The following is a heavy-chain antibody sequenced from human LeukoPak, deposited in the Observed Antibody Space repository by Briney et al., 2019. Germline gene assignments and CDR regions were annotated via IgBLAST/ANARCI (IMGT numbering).Heavy chain of an antibody. Sequence: PGGSLRLSCIASGFTFNSYWMSWVRQAPGKGLEGVANIKQDGSEKYYVDSVKGRFTISRDNAKNSLYLQMNSLRAEDTAVFYCARDRGNGYRDYWGQGTLVTVSS. J-gene: IGHJ4*02. D-gene: IGHD5-24*01. CDR2: IKQDGSEK. V-gene: IGHV3-7*01. CDR1: GFTFNSYW. CDR3: ARDRGNGYRDY.